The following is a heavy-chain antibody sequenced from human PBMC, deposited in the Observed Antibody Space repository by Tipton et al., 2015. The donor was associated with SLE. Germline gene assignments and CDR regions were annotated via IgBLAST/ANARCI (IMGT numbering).Heavy chain of an antibody. D-gene: IGHD2/OR15-2a*01. J-gene: IGHJ3*02. Sequence: LRLSCNVSGVSISSSYWSWIRQPAGKGLEWIGRINTSGATDDNPSLKSRVTMSVDMSKNQIFLKMTSVTAADSAVYFCARVWLNNAFDIWGQGTRVTVSS. CDR1: GVSISSSY. CDR3: ARVWLNNAFDI. CDR2: INTSGAT. V-gene: IGHV4-4*07.